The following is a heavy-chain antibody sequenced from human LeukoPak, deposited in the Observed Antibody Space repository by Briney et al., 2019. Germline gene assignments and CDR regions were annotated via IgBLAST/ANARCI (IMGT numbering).Heavy chain of an antibody. CDR1: GYSISSSYY. CDR3: ARVGPPTYYFDY. D-gene: IGHD1-26*01. J-gene: IGHJ4*02. V-gene: IGHV4-38-2*02. CDR2: VYHSGTA. Sequence: SETLSLTCTVSGYSISSSYYWGWIRQPPGKGLEWIGSVYHSGTAYYNPSLKSPVTISVGTSKNQFSLKLSSVTAADTAVYYCARVGPPTYYFDYWGQGTLVTVSS.